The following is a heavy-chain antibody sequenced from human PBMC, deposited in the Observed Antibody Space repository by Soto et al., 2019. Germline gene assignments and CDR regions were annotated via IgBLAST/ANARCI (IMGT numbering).Heavy chain of an antibody. CDR1: GDSISTFY. CDR2: VYYTGST. CDR3: ARGRTVRNYADDSSDYFYFFDY. Sequence: LETLSLTCTVSGDSISTFYWGWMRQSPGKELEWIDYVYYTGSTNYNPSLKSRVTISVDRSKNQFSLKLTSANAADTAVYYCARGRTVRNYADDSSDYFYFFDYWGQGTQVTVSS. J-gene: IGHJ4*02. D-gene: IGHD3-22*01. V-gene: IGHV4-59*01.